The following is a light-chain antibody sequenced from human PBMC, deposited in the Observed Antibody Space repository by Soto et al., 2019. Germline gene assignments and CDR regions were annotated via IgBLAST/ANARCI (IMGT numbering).Light chain of an antibody. V-gene: IGKV3-11*01. CDR2: DES. Sequence: EIVLTQSPATLSFSPGERATLSCRASQSISSYLAWYQQKTGQAPRLLIYDESNRATGIPDRFSGSGSGTDLNLTISRLEPEDFAVYYCQQRSNWPLTCGGGTKVDIK. J-gene: IGKJ4*01. CDR1: QSISSY. CDR3: QQRSNWPLT.